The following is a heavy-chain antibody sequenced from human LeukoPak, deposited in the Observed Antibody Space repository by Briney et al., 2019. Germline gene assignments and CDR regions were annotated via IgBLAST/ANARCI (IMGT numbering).Heavy chain of an antibody. D-gene: IGHD6-19*01. Sequence: PGGSLRLSCAASGFIFSSSWMTWVRQAPGKGLEWVANIKKDGSEKYYVDSVKGRFTISRDNAKNLLYLQMASLRAEDTAVYYCARISTSVAGGDYWGQGTLVTVSS. CDR3: ARISTSVAGGDY. V-gene: IGHV3-7*01. CDR2: IKKDGSEK. CDR1: GFIFSSSW. J-gene: IGHJ4*02.